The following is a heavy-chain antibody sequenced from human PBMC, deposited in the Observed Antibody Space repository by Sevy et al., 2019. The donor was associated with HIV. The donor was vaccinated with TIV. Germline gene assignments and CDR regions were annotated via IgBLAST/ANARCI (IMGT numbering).Heavy chain of an antibody. CDR2: IKQDAGQK. V-gene: IGHV3-7*01. J-gene: IGHJ4*02. CDR3: ARDDGNYYFHY. D-gene: IGHD1-7*01. CDR1: GFTFSKYG. Sequence: GGSLRLSCAASGFTFSKYGRGWVRRAPGKGLEWVANIKQDAGQKYYVDSVKGRFTISRDNAKNSLYLQMNSLRAEDTAVYFCARDDGNYYFHYWGQGTLVTVSS.